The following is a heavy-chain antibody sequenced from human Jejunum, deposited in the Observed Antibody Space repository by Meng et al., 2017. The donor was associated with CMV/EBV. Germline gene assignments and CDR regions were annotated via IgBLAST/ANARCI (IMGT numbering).Heavy chain of an antibody. CDR3: ARGYSSGWYYFHY. J-gene: IGHJ4*02. CDR2: IDNRGST. V-gene: IGHV4-30-4*01. Sequence: HLQQSRPALVRPSQTLPLTCTASGGSISSGDFCWSCIRQPPVKGLEWIGYIDNRGSTYYNPSLTSRVTVSMDTSKNQFSLKLTSVTAADTAVYYCARGYSSGWYYFHYWGQGTLVTVSS. D-gene: IGHD6-19*01. CDR1: GGSISSGDFC.